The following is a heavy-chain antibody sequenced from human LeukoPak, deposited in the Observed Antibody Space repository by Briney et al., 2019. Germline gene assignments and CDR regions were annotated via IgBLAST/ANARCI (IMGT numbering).Heavy chain of an antibody. CDR2: IYYSGST. CDR1: GGSISSSSYY. V-gene: IGHV4-39*01. D-gene: IGHD2-15*01. Sequence: SETLSLTCTVSGGSISSSSYYWGWIRQPPGKGVEWIGSIYYSGSTYYNPSLKSRVTISVDTSKNQFSLKLSSVTAADTAVYYCARFTVVAAKTEFDYWGQGTLVTVSS. J-gene: IGHJ4*02. CDR3: ARFTVVAAKTEFDY.